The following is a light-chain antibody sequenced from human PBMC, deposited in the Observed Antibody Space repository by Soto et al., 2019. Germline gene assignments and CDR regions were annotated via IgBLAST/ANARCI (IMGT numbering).Light chain of an antibody. J-gene: IGLJ1*01. Sequence: SYELTQPPSVSVAPGKTARITCGGTNIGSKSVHWYQQKLGQAPVLVIYYDSDRPSGIPERFSGSNSGNTATLTISRVEAGDQADYYCQVWDSSSDPYVFGTGTKVTVL. V-gene: IGLV3-21*04. CDR2: YDS. CDR1: NIGSKS. CDR3: QVWDSSSDPYV.